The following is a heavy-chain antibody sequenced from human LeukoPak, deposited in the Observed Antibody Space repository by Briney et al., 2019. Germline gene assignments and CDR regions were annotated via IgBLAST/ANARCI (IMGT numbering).Heavy chain of an antibody. Sequence: ASVKVSCKASGYTFTGYYMHWVRQAPGQGLEWMGWINPNSGGTNYAQKFQGRVTMTRDTSISTAYMELSRLRSDDTAVYYCARDSGIAAAQSGGYMDVWGKGTTVTVSS. V-gene: IGHV1-2*02. CDR2: INPNSGGT. D-gene: IGHD6-13*01. CDR1: GYTFTGYY. J-gene: IGHJ6*03. CDR3: ARDSGIAAAQSGGYMDV.